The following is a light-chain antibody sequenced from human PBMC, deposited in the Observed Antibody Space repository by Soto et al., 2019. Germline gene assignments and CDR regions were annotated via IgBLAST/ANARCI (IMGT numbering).Light chain of an antibody. CDR1: SSDLGGYNY. J-gene: IGLJ3*02. Sequence: QSVLTQPPSASGSPGQSVTISCTGTSSDLGGYNYVSWYQQHPGKAPKLVIYEVFKRPSGVPDRFSGSKSGNTASLTVSGIQTEDEDDYYCSSNAGTNNLRVFGGGTKLTVL. V-gene: IGLV2-8*01. CDR2: EVF. CDR3: SSNAGTNNLRV.